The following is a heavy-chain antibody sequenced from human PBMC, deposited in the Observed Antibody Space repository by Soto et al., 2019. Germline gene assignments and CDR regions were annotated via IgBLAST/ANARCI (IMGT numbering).Heavy chain of an antibody. CDR3: ARDQTGITTTGGGRIDH. D-gene: IGHD1-20*01. CDR1: GFTFSTHA. J-gene: IGHJ4*02. CDR2: VSFDGSNK. V-gene: IGHV3-30-3*01. Sequence: PGGSLRLSYAASGFTFSTHAMHWVRQAPGKGLECVAIVSFDGSNKYYADSVKGRFTISRDNSKNTLYLQMSGLTPEDTAVYYCARDQTGITTTGGGRIDHWGQGTLVTVSS.